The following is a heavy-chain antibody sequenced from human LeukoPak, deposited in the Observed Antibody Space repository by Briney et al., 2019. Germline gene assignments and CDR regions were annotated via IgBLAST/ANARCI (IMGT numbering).Heavy chain of an antibody. CDR3: ARDSYYTMTVPDAFDI. D-gene: IGHD3-22*01. J-gene: IGHJ3*02. CDR1: GYTFTSYY. Sequence: ASVKVSCKASGYTFTSYYMHWVRQAPGQGLEWMGIINPRGGSTSYAQKFQGRVTMTRDTSTSTVYMELSSLRSEDTAVYYCARDSYYTMTVPDAFDIWGQGTMVTVSS. V-gene: IGHV1-46*01. CDR2: INPRGGST.